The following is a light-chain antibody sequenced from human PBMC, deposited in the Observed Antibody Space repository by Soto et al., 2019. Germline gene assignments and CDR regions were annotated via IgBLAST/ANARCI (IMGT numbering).Light chain of an antibody. J-gene: IGKJ5*01. CDR1: QSLIKS. Sequence: EIEMTQSPATLSLAPGERVTLSCRASQSLIKSLAWYQQKPGQSPRLLIYDASDRAAGIPARFSGSESRTDFTLTISSLEPDDFAVYYCQLRTTFGQGTRLEIK. CDR2: DAS. V-gene: IGKV3-11*01. CDR3: QLRTT.